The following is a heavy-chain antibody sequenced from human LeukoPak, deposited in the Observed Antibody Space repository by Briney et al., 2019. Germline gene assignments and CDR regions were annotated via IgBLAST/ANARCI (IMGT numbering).Heavy chain of an antibody. CDR2: SKDNGDT. Sequence: SETLSLTSAVSGGSFSGYFWTWIRQSPGKGLEWIGESKDNGDTNYNSSLKSRVSISVDASKSQFSLRLTSVTAADTAVYYCARGLRLSSDWYRGWFDPWGHGILVTVSS. CDR1: GGSFSGYF. V-gene: IGHV4-34*01. CDR3: ARGLRLSSDWYRGWFDP. J-gene: IGHJ5*02. D-gene: IGHD6-19*01.